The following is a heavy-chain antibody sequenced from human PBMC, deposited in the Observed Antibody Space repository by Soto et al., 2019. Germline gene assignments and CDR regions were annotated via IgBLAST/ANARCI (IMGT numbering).Heavy chain of an antibody. CDR2: ISYDGSNK. CDR3: AKEGGSSGYYTPYYFDY. J-gene: IGHJ4*02. V-gene: IGHV3-30*18. D-gene: IGHD3-3*01. Sequence: PGGSLRLSCAASGFTFSSYGMHWVRQAPGKGLEWVAVISYDGSNKYYADSVKGRFTISRDNSKNTLYLQMSRLRAEDTAVYYCAKEGGSSGYYTPYYFDYWGQGTLVTVSS. CDR1: GFTFSSYG.